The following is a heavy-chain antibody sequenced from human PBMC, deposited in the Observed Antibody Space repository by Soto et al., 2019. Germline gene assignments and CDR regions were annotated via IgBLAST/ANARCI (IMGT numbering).Heavy chain of an antibody. CDR2: ISGSGGST. CDR1: GFTFSSYA. CDR3: AKYPIPGYSSSWYLEPVDY. Sequence: PGGSLRLSCAASGFTFSSYAMSWVRQAPGKGLEWVSAISGSGGSTYYADSVKGRFTISRDNSKNTLYLQMNSLRAEDTAVYYCAKYPIPGYSSSWYLEPVDYWGQGTLVTVSS. J-gene: IGHJ4*02. V-gene: IGHV3-23*01. D-gene: IGHD6-13*01.